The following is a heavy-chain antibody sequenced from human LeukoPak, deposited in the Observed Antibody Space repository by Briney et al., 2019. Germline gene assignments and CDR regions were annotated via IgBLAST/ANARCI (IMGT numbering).Heavy chain of an antibody. CDR3: ARRYCSSTSCLFDY. Sequence: GGSLRLSSAASEFTSSSYEMNWVPQAPGKGLERVSYISSSGSTIYYADSVKGRFTTSRDNAKNSMYLQMNSLRAEDTAVYYCARRYCSSTSCLFDYWGQGTLVIVSS. CDR2: ISSSGSTI. V-gene: IGHV3-48*03. D-gene: IGHD2-2*01. CDR1: EFTSSSYE. J-gene: IGHJ4*02.